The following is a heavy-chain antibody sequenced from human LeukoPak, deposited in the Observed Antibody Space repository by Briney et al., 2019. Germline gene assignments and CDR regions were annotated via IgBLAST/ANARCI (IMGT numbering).Heavy chain of an antibody. J-gene: IGHJ5*02. D-gene: IGHD3-16*01. Sequence: SSETLSLTCAVSGFSMNSTTYYWAWIRQPPGKGLEWIGSIYYNGRTYYNPSLSSRVTILLDTSKSHFSLQLTSVAAADTALYFCARAFEQQISTGWFDPWGRGTLVTVSS. CDR2: IYYNGRT. V-gene: IGHV4-39*07. CDR3: ARAFEQQISTGWFDP. CDR1: GFSMNSTTYY.